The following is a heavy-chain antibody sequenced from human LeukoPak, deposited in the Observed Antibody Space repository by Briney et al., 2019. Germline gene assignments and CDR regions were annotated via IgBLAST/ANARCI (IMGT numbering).Heavy chain of an antibody. Sequence: GGSLRLSCAASGFTFSSYAMHWVRQAPGKGLEWVAVISYDGSNKYYADSVKGRFTIFRDNSKNTLYLQMNSLRAEDTAVYYCASEIPPYYYYGMDVWGQGTTVTVSS. V-gene: IGHV3-30-3*01. CDR2: ISYDGSNK. CDR3: ASEIPPYYYYGMDV. J-gene: IGHJ6*02. CDR1: GFTFSSYA.